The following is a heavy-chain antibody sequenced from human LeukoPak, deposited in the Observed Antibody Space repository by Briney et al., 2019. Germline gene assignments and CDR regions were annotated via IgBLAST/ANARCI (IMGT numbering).Heavy chain of an antibody. CDR3: ARDPAGRYDFWSGYRGAGYFDY. Sequence: ASVKVSCKASGYTFTGYYMHWVRQAPGQGLEWMGWINPNSGGTNYAQKFQGRVTMTRDTSISTAYMELSRLRSGDTAVDYCARDPAGRYDFWSGYRGAGYFDYWGQGTLVTVSS. CDR2: INPNSGGT. V-gene: IGHV1-2*02. D-gene: IGHD3-3*01. CDR1: GYTFTGYY. J-gene: IGHJ4*02.